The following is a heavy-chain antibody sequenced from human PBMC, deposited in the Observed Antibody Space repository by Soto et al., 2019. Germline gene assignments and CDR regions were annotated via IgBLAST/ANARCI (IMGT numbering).Heavy chain of an antibody. J-gene: IGHJ4*02. CDR2: INHSGGT. D-gene: IGHD2-21*02. CDR1: GESFSGYY. CDR3: ARASGNSNYFDY. Sequence: QVQLHQWGAGLLKPSETLSLVCAVYGESFSGYYWGWIRQPPGKGLEWIGEINHSGGTNYSPSLKSRVTISVDTSMNQFSLKLTSVTAADTAVYFCARASGNSNYFDYWGQGSLVTVSS. V-gene: IGHV4-34*01.